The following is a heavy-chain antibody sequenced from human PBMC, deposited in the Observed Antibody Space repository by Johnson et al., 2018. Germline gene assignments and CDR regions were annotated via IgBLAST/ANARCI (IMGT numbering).Heavy chain of an antibody. Sequence: QVQLVQSGAEVKKPGASVKVSCKASGYTFNSYYMHWVRQAPGQGLEWMGVIHPSGGSTSYAQAFRGSVTMTRDTSKNTVYMELSSLRSEDTAVYYCAGAIGIAAAGYYCYYYGMDVWGQGTTVTVSS. J-gene: IGHJ6*02. CDR3: AGAIGIAAAGYYCYYYGMDV. CDR1: GYTFNSYY. D-gene: IGHD6-13*01. V-gene: IGHV1-46*02. CDR2: IHPSGGST.